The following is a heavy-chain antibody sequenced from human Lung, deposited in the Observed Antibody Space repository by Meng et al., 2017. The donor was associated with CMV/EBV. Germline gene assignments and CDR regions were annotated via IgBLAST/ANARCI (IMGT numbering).Heavy chain of an antibody. CDR1: GFTFNTAW. V-gene: IGHV3-15*01. CDR2: IKSINDGGTS. CDR3: TTEFTRGY. D-gene: IGHD3-10*01. Sequence: LSRAASGFTFNTAWMNWVRQAPGKGLEWVGRIKSINDGGTSDYAAPVKGRFTISRDDSKNTLYLHMNSLKTEDTAVYYCTTEFTRGYWGQGTLVTVSS. J-gene: IGHJ4*02.